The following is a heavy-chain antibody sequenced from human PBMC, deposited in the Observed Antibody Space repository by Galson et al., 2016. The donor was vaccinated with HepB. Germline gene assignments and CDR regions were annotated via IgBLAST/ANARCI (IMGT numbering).Heavy chain of an antibody. D-gene: IGHD2-15*01. CDR2: INDKGPTT. CDR1: GFTFSSYA. V-gene: IGHV3-23*01. J-gene: IGHJ4*02. CDR3: EKGALCSGRSCSTRNFDY. Sequence: SLRLSCAASGFTFSSYAMSWVRQAPGKGLEWVSSINDKGPTTYYADSVKGRFTIASDNSKNTMYLQMNSLRAEDTAVYYAEKGALCSGRSCSTRNFDYWGQGTLVTVSS.